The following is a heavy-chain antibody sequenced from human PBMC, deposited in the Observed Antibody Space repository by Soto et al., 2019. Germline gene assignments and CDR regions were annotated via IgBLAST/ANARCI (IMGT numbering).Heavy chain of an antibody. V-gene: IGHV3-21*01. D-gene: IGHD6-13*01. CDR1: GFTFSSYS. CDR3: ARVLPGSSWPPYGMDV. J-gene: IGHJ6*02. CDR2: VSSSSSYI. Sequence: PGGSLRLSCAASGFTFSSYSMNWVRQAPGEGLEWVSSVSSSSSYIYYADSVKGRFTISRDNAKNSLYLQMNSLRAEDTAVYYCARVLPGSSWPPYGMDVWGQGTTVTVSS.